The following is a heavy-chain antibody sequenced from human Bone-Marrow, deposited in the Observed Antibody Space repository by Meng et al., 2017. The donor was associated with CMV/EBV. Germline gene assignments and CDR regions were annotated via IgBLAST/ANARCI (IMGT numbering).Heavy chain of an antibody. V-gene: IGHV3-48*03. CDR2: ISNTGSSI. CDR3: ARGGDFSHSDY. Sequence: GGSLRLSCAASGFTFSTYEMNWVRQAPGKGLEWISYISNTGSSIYYADSLKGRFTISRDNAKNSLYLKMNSLRVEDTAVYYCARGGDFSHSDYWGQGTLVTVSS. CDR1: GFTFSTYE. D-gene: IGHD3-3*01. J-gene: IGHJ4*02.